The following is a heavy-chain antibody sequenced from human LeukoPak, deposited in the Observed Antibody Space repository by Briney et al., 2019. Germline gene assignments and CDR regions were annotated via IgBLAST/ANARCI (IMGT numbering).Heavy chain of an antibody. J-gene: IGHJ4*02. V-gene: IGHV1-69*13. Sequence: ASVKVSCKASGGTFSSYAISWVRQAPRQGLEWMGGIIPIFGTANYAQKFQGRVTITADESTSTAYMELSSLRSEDTAVYYCARVMVNDFWSGYPTWGQGTLVTVSS. CDR3: ARVMVNDFWSGYPT. CDR2: IIPIFGTA. CDR1: GGTFSSYA. D-gene: IGHD3-3*01.